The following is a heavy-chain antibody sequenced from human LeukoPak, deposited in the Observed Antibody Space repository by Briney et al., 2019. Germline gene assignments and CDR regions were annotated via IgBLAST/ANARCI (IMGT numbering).Heavy chain of an antibody. CDR2: VNHSGTT. Sequence: SETLSLTCSVSGGSFTAYWTWIRQPPGKGLEWVGEVNHSGTTNYNPSLKSRVTLSVDTSKNQFSLKLSSVTAADTAVYYCARGAYCSSTNCYGFDYWGQGTQVTASS. CDR3: ARGAYCSSTNCYGFDY. D-gene: IGHD2-2*01. J-gene: IGHJ4*02. CDR1: GGSFTAY. V-gene: IGHV4-34*01.